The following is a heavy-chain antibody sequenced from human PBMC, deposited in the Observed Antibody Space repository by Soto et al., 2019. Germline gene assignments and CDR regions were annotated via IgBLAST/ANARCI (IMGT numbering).Heavy chain of an antibody. V-gene: IGHV1-69*02. CDR1: GDTFNKYT. Sequence: ASVKVSCKASGDTFNKYTISWVRQAPGQGLEWMGRIIPIVGIAYYAQKFQDRVTITADKSTSTAYMELSSLTSEDTALYFCARALIAPAGFDYWG. D-gene: IGHD6-13*01. CDR3: ARALIAPAGFDY. J-gene: IGHJ4*01. CDR2: IIPIVGIA.